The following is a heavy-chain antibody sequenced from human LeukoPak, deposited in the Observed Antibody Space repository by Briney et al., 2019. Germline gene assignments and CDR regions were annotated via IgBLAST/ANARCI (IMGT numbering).Heavy chain of an antibody. D-gene: IGHD2-21*01. CDR2: ISEDGSRE. V-gene: IGHV3-7*01. CDR1: GINFRKYW. CDR3: TRDYSNARDY. Sequence: GGSLRLSCEVSGINFRKYWMTWARQAPGKGLEWVASISEDGSREWYVDSVKGRFTVSRDNAKNALYLQVNSLRVDDTAVYYCTRDYSNARDYWGQGTLVTVSS. J-gene: IGHJ4*02.